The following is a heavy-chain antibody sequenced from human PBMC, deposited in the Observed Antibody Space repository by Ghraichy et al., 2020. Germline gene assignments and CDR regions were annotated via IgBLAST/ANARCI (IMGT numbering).Heavy chain of an antibody. CDR3: AKDKCGGDFSISGGLDY. D-gene: IGHD2-21*02. V-gene: IGHV3-33*06. J-gene: IGHJ4*01. CDR2: IWYDGINK. Sequence: AVIWYDGINKYYADSVKGRFTISRDNSKNTVFVQMNILRAEDTAVYYCAKDKCGGDFSISGGLDYWG.